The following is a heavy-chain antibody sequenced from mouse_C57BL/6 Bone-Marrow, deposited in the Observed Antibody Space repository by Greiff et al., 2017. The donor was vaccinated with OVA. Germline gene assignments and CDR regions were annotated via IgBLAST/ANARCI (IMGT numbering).Heavy chain of an antibody. J-gene: IGHJ2*01. CDR3: AREGVLPFDY. D-gene: IGHD2-14*01. V-gene: IGHV1-69*01. CDR1: GYTFTSYW. CDR2: IDPSDSYT. Sequence: VQLQQPGAELVMPGASVKLSCKASGYTFTSYWMHWVKQRPGQGLEWIGEIDPSDSYTNYNQKFKGKSTLTVDKSSSTAYMQLSSLTSEDSAVYYCAREGVLPFDYWGQGTTLTVSS.